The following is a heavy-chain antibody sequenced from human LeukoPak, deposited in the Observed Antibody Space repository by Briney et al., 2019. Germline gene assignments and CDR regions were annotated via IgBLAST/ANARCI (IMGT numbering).Heavy chain of an antibody. J-gene: IGHJ4*02. V-gene: IGHV4-38-2*02. Sequence: PSETLSLTCTVSGYSISSGYYWGWIRQPPGKGLEWIGSIYYSGSTYYNPSLKSRVTISVDTSKNQFSLKLSSVTAADTAVYYCARSRQSYYYDSSGYFAYWGQGTLVTVSS. CDR2: IYYSGST. CDR1: GYSISSGYY. D-gene: IGHD3-22*01. CDR3: ARSRQSYYYDSSGYFAY.